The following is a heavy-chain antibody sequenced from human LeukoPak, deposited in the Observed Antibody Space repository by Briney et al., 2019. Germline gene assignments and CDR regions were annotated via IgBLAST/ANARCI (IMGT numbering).Heavy chain of an antibody. D-gene: IGHD2-2*01. Sequence: PGGSLRLSCAASGFTFSSYAMSGVRQAPGKGLEWGSGISGSGGSTYYADSVKGRFTISRDNSKNTEYLQLNSLRAEDTAVYYCAKDIVVVPAPVGYFDLWGRGTLVTVSS. V-gene: IGHV3-23*01. CDR3: AKDIVVVPAPVGYFDL. CDR2: ISGSGGST. CDR1: GFTFSSYA. J-gene: IGHJ2*01.